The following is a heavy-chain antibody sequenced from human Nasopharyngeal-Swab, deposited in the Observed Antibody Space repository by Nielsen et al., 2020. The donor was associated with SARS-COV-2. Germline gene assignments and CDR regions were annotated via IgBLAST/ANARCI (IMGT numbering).Heavy chain of an antibody. D-gene: IGHD5-18*01. J-gene: IGHJ6*02. CDR1: GYTFASSW. CDR2: IYPGDSDT. Sequence: GESLKISCKGSGYTFASSWIGWVRQMPGKGLEWVGIIYPGDSDTRYSPSFQGQVTISADKSISVAYLQWSSLKASDTAIYYCATPGIQYFYGMDVWGQGTTVTVSS. V-gene: IGHV5-51*01. CDR3: ATPGIQYFYGMDV.